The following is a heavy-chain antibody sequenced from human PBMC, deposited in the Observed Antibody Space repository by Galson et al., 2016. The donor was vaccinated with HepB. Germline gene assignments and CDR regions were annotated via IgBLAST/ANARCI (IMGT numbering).Heavy chain of an antibody. V-gene: IGHV5-51*03. Sequence: QSGAEVKKPGESLKISCKGSGYSFTSYWIAWVRQMPGRGLEWMGFINPADSDTRYSPSFLGQVIVSVDKSISTASLQWSSLRASDTAMYYCARSHGGPWGQGTLVTVSS. CDR2: INPADSDT. D-gene: IGHD5-24*01. CDR3: ARSHGGP. J-gene: IGHJ4*02. CDR1: GYSFTSYW.